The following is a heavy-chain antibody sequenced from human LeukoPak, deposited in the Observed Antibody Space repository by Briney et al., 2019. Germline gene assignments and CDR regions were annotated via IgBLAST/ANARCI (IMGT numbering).Heavy chain of an antibody. CDR2: ISAYNGNT. J-gene: IGHJ4*02. Sequence: GASVKVSCKASGYTFTSYGISWVRQAPGQGLEWMGWISAYNGNTNYAQKLQGRVTMTTDTSTSTAYMELRSLRSEDTAVYYCARGVHTAVTSSPDYWGQGTLVTVSS. CDR1: GYTFTSYG. V-gene: IGHV1-18*01. D-gene: IGHD4-17*01. CDR3: ARGVHTAVTSSPDY.